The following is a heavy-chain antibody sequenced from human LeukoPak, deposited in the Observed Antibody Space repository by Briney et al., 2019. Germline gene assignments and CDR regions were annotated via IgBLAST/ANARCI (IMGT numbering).Heavy chain of an antibody. CDR2: ISSSSSYI. D-gene: IGHD6-6*01. Sequence: GGSLRLSCAASGFTFSSYSMNWVRQAPGKGLEWVSSISSSSSYIYYADSVKGRFTISRDNAKNSLYLQMDSLRAEDTAVYYCARGIAARLNWFDPWGQGTLVTVSS. J-gene: IGHJ5*02. CDR1: GFTFSSYS. V-gene: IGHV3-21*01. CDR3: ARGIAARLNWFDP.